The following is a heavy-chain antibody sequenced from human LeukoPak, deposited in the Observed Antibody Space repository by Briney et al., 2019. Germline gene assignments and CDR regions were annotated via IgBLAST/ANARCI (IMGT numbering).Heavy chain of an antibody. J-gene: IGHJ4*02. Sequence: SVKVSCKASGGTFSSYAISWVRQAPGQGLEWMGRIIPIFGTANYAQKFQGRVTITTDESTSTAYMELRSLRSDDTAVYYCARDRGARGIAVAGVLDYWGQGTLVTVSS. CDR2: IIPIFGTA. CDR3: ARDRGARGIAVAGVLDY. D-gene: IGHD6-19*01. V-gene: IGHV1-69*05. CDR1: GGTFSSYA.